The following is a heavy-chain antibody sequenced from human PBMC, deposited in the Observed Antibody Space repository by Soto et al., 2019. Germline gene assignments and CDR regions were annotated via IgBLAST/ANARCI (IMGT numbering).Heavy chain of an antibody. V-gene: IGHV3-23*01. D-gene: IGHD2-15*01. CDR1: GFTFSSYA. CDR3: ANYPGIAATRVLFYYYYYMDV. J-gene: IGHJ6*03. Sequence: GGSLRLSCAASGFTFSSYAMSWVRQAPGKGLEWVSAISGSGGSTYYADSVKGRFTISRDNSKNTLYLQMNSLRAEDTAVYYCANYPGIAATRVLFYYYYYMDVWGKGTTVTISS. CDR2: ISGSGGST.